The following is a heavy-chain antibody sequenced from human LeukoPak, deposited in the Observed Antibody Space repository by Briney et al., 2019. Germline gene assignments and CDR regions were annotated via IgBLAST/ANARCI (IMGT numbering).Heavy chain of an antibody. CDR3: AGAAPGTGWGLDY. J-gene: IGHJ4*02. V-gene: IGHV4-59*01. Sequence: PSETLSLTCTVSGGSISSYYWSWIRQPPGKGLEWIGYIYYSGGTSYNPSLNSRVTISVDTSNNQFSLKLSSVTAADTAVYYCAGAAPGTGWGLDYWGQGTLVTVSS. CDR1: GGSISSYY. CDR2: IYYSGGT. D-gene: IGHD6-13*01.